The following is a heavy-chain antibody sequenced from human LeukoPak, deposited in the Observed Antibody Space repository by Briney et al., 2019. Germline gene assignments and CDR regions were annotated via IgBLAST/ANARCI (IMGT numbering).Heavy chain of an antibody. J-gene: IGHJ5*02. V-gene: IGHV3-7*01. Sequence: PGGSLRLSCAASGFTFSSYWMSWVRQAPGKGLEWVANIKQDGSEKYYVDSVKGRFTISRDNAKNSLYLQMNSLRAEDTAVYYCAGDRLMTDNWFDPWGQGTLVTVSS. D-gene: IGHD2-21*02. CDR2: IKQDGSEK. CDR1: GFTFSSYW. CDR3: AGDRLMTDNWFDP.